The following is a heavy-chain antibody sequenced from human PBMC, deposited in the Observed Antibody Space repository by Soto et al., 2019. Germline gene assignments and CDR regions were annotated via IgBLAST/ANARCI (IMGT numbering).Heavy chain of an antibody. CDR2: INPNSGGT. V-gene: IGHV1-2*04. Sequence: ASVKVSCKASGYTFTGYYMHWARQAPGQGLEWMGWINPNSGGTNYAQKFQGWVTMTRDTSISTAYMELSRLRSDDTAVYYCARENSSIPYYYYGMDVWGQGTTVTVSS. D-gene: IGHD6-13*01. CDR3: ARENSSIPYYYYGMDV. J-gene: IGHJ6*02. CDR1: GYTFTGYY.